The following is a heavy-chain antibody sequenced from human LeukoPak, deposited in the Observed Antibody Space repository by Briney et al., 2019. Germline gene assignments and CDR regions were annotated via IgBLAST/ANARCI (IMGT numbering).Heavy chain of an antibody. J-gene: IGHJ6*03. CDR3: ARVVEDYDFWSGYNYYYYYMDV. D-gene: IGHD3-3*01. V-gene: IGHV4-61*02. CDR1: GGSISSGSYY. Sequence: SETLSLTCTVSGGSISSGSYYWSWIRQPAGKGLEWIERIYTSGSTNYNPSLKSRVTISVDTSKNQFSLKLSSVTAADTAVYYCARVVEDYDFWSGYNYYYYYMDVWGKGTTVTVSS. CDR2: IYTSGST.